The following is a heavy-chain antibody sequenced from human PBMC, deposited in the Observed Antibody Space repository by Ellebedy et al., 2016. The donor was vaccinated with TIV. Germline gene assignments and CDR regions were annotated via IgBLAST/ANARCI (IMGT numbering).Heavy chain of an antibody. CDR1: GFTFSSYS. D-gene: IGHD1-26*01. CDR3: ARRGNYLGDAFDI. V-gene: IGHV3-48*02. Sequence: GESLKISXAASGFTFSSYSMNWVRQAPGKGLEWISYIVGVGSTTYYADSVKDRFTISRDNAKDSVFLQMDSLRDEDTAVYYCARRGNYLGDAFDIWGQGAMVFVSS. CDR2: IVGVGSTT. J-gene: IGHJ3*02.